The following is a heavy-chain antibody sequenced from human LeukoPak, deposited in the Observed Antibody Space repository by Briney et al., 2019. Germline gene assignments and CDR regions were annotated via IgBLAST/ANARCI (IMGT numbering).Heavy chain of an antibody. V-gene: IGHV3-7*03. CDR1: GFTFSIYL. Sequence: PGGSLRLSCAASGFTFSIYLMSWVRQAPGKGLEWVANIKPDGSEQYYVDSVKGRFAISRDNAKNSLYLQMNSLRAEDAAVYYCAKAPVTSCRGAFCYPFDYWGQGTLVTVSS. J-gene: IGHJ4*02. CDR3: AKAPVTSCRGAFCYPFDY. D-gene: IGHD2-15*01. CDR2: IKPDGSEQ.